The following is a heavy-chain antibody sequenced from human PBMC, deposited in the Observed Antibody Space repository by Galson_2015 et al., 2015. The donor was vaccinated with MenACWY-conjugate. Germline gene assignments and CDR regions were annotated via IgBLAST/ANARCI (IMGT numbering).Heavy chain of an antibody. J-gene: IGHJ4*02. CDR3: AKDGMAAFWSGYSLDY. CDR1: GFTFSSYS. V-gene: IGHV3-30*18. Sequence: SLRLSCAASGFTFSSYSMNWVRQAPGKGLEWVAVISYDGSNKYYADSVKGRFTISRDNSKNTLHLQMNSLRAEDTAVYYCAKDGMAAFWSGYSLDYWGQGTLVTVSS. CDR2: ISYDGSNK. D-gene: IGHD3-3*01.